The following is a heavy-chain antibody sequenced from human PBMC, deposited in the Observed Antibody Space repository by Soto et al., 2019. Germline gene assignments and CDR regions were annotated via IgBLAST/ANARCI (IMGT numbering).Heavy chain of an antibody. CDR3: ASPGGDIVVAHYGMDV. Sequence: QVQLVQSGAEVKKPGSSVKVSCKASGGTFSSYAISWVRQAPGQGLEWMGGIIPIFGTANYAQKFQGRVTITADESTSTADMELSSLRSEDTAVYYCASPGGDIVVAHYGMDVWGQGTTVTVSS. V-gene: IGHV1-69*01. J-gene: IGHJ6*02. D-gene: IGHD2-2*01. CDR2: IIPIFGTA. CDR1: GGTFSSYA.